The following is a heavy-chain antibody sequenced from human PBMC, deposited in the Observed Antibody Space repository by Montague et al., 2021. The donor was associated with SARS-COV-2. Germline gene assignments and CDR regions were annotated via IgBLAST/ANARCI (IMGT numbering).Heavy chain of an antibody. CDR1: GASITTNY. CDR3: ARSRSLGSGLSFPRWYVDD. J-gene: IGHJ4*02. Sequence: SETLSLTCTVSGASITTNYWSWIRQPPGKRLEWIGDINPSGTTNSNPSFTSRVTISVDTSQNQFSLNLSSVTAADTAVYYCARSRSLGSGLSFPRWYVDDWGQGTLVTVTP. CDR2: INPSGTT. V-gene: IGHV4-59*13. D-gene: IGHD5-12*01.